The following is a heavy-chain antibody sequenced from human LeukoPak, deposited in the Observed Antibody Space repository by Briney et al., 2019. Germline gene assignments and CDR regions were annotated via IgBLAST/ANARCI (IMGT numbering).Heavy chain of an antibody. CDR1: RFIFRSYG. J-gene: IGHJ4*02. CDR3: AKDLSGRKGSFDY. CDR2: ISYDGSNK. D-gene: IGHD3-10*01. Sequence: PGGSLRLSCAASRFIFRSYGMHWVRQAPGKGLEWVAVISYDGSNKHYADSVKGRFTISRDNSKNTLYLQMNSLRAEDTAVYYCAKDLSGRKGSFDYWGQGTLVTVSS. V-gene: IGHV3-30*18.